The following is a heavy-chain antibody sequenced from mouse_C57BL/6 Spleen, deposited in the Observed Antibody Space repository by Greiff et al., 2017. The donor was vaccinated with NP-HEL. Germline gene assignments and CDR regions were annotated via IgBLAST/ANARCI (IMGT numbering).Heavy chain of an antibody. J-gene: IGHJ4*01. D-gene: IGHD4-1*01. V-gene: IGHV3-6*01. CDR1: GYSITSGYY. CDR3: ARAGTSAMDY. CDR2: ISYDGSN. Sequence: EVKLQESGPGLVKPSQSLSLTCSVTGYSITSGYYWNWIRQFPGNKLEWMGYISYDGSNNYNPSLKNRISITRDTSKNQFFLKLNSVTTEDTATYYCARAGTSAMDYWGQGTSVTVSS.